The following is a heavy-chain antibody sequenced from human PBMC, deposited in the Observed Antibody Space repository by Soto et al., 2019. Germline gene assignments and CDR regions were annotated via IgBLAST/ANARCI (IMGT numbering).Heavy chain of an antibody. Sequence: NPSETLSLTCAVSGYSISSGYYWGWIRQPPGKGLEWIGSFYHSGSTYYNPSLKSRVTISVDTSKNQFSLKLSSVTAADTAVYYCARVEVAFLEWLSPNWFDPWGQGTLVTVSS. CDR2: FYHSGST. V-gene: IGHV4-38-2*01. CDR3: ARVEVAFLEWLSPNWFDP. J-gene: IGHJ5*02. CDR1: GYSISSGYY. D-gene: IGHD3-3*02.